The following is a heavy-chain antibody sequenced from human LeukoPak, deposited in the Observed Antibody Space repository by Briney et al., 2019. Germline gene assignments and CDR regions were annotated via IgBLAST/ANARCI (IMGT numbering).Heavy chain of an antibody. V-gene: IGHV4-34*01. J-gene: IGHJ4*02. Sequence: SDTLPLTYGVYGGSFRGYYWSWIRQPPEKGLERIGEINHSGHTNYNPSLKSRFNISVDTSKNQFSLKLSSVTAADTAVYYCAREKAVSRYFTDWGQGPLVTVSS. D-gene: IGHD3-9*01. CDR3: AREKAVSRYFTD. CDR1: GGSFRGYY. CDR2: INHSGHT.